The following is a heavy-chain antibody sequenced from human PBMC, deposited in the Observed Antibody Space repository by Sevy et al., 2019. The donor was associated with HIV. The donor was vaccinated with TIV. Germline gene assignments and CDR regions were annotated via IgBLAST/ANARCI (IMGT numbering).Heavy chain of an antibody. J-gene: IGHJ4*02. V-gene: IGHV4-4*07. CDR1: GGSISSYY. CDR2: IYTSGST. Sequence: SETLSLTCTVSGGSISSYYWSWIRQPAGKGLEWIGRIYTSGSTNYNPSLKSRVTMSVDTSKNQFSLKLSSVTAPDTAAYYCARARAFYYYDSSGYDFFDYWGQGTLVTVSS. D-gene: IGHD3-22*01. CDR3: ARARAFYYYDSSGYDFFDY.